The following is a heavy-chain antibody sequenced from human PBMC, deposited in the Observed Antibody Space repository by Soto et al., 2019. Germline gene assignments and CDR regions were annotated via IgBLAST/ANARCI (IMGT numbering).Heavy chain of an antibody. D-gene: IGHD3-3*01. Sequence: PSETLSLTCAVYGGSFSGYYGSWIRQPPGKGLEWIGEINHSGSTNYNPSLKSRVTISVDTSKNQFSLKLSSVTAADTAVYYCARKTSTYYDFWSGYYTGYFDYWGQGTLVTVSS. J-gene: IGHJ4*02. V-gene: IGHV4-34*01. CDR1: GGSFSGYY. CDR2: INHSGST. CDR3: ARKTSTYYDFWSGYYTGYFDY.